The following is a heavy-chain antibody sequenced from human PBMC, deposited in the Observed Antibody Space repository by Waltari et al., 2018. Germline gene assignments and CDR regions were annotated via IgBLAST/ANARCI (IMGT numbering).Heavy chain of an antibody. V-gene: IGHV3-48*04. CDR2: ITSSSSLI. D-gene: IGHD3-3*01. Sequence: EVQLVESGGGLVQPGGSLRLSCAASGFTFSSSSMNWVRQAPGKGLEWVSYITSSSSLIYYADSVKGRFTISRDNAKNSLYLQMNSLRAEDTAVYYCARGDFWSGYTSHWGQGTLVTVSS. CDR3: ARGDFWSGYTSH. J-gene: IGHJ4*02. CDR1: GFTFSSSS.